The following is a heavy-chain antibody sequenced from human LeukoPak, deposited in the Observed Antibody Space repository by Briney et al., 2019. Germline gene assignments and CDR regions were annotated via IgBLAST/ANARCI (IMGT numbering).Heavy chain of an antibody. V-gene: IGHV4-31*03. CDR2: IYYSGST. CDR1: GGSISSGGYY. J-gene: IGHJ5*02. CDR3: ARDTPITIFGVVTGGFDP. Sequence: SETLSLTCTVSGGSISSGGYYWSWIRQHPGKGLEWIGYIYYSGSTYHNPSLKSRVTISVDTSKNQFSLKLSSVTAADTAVYYCARDTPITIFGVVTGGFDPWGQGTLVTVSS. D-gene: IGHD3-3*01.